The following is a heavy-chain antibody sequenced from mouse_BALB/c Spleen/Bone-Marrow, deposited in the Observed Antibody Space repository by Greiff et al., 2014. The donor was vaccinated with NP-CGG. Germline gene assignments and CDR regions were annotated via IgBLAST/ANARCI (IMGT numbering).Heavy chain of an antibody. J-gene: IGHJ2*01. CDR3: ANYYGSSSY. D-gene: IGHD1-1*01. Sequence: VQLQQSGSVPVRPGASVKLSCKASGYTFTSSWMHWAKQRPGQGLEWIGEIHPNSGNTNYNEKFKGKATLTVDTSSSTAYVDLSSLTSEDSAVYYCANYYGSSSYWGQGTTLTVSS. CDR1: GYTFTSSW. V-gene: IGHV1S130*01. CDR2: IHPNSGNT.